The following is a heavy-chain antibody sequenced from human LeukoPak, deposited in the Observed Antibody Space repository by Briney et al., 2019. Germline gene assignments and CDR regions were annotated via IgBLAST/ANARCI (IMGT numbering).Heavy chain of an antibody. CDR1: GFTFSSYW. J-gene: IGHJ4*02. Sequence: GGSLRLSCADSGFTFSSYWMSWVRQAPGKGLEWVANIKQDGSEKYYVDSVRGRFTISRDNSKNTLFLQMNSLRAEDTAIYYCATYRQVMLPFESWGRGTLVTVSS. CDR2: IKQDGSEK. D-gene: IGHD5-18*01. CDR3: ATYRQVMLPFES. V-gene: IGHV3-7*03.